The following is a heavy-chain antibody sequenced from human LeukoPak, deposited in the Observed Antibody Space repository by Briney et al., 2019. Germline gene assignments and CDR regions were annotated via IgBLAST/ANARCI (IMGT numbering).Heavy chain of an antibody. D-gene: IGHD2-15*01. Sequence: GASVKVSCKASGYTFTGYYMHWVRQAPGQGLEWMGWINPNSGGTNYAQKFQGRVTMTRDTSITTFYMELTSLTSDDTAMFYCARQLSGYMGYYFDYWGQGTLVTVSS. J-gene: IGHJ4*02. V-gene: IGHV1-2*02. CDR2: INPNSGGT. CDR1: GYTFTGYY. CDR3: ARQLSGYMGYYFDY.